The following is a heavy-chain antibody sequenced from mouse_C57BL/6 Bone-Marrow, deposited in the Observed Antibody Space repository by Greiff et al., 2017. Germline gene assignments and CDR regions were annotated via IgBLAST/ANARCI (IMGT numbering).Heavy chain of an antibody. CDR2: IYPSDSET. CDR1: GYTFTSYW. CDR3: ARGDYDGSSAYDS. D-gene: IGHD1-1*01. V-gene: IGHV1-61*01. J-gene: IGHJ2*01. Sequence: QVQLKQPGAELVRPGSSVKLSCKASGYTFTSYWMDWVKQRPGQGLEWIGNIYPSDSETHYNQKFKDKATLTVDKSSSTAYMKLSSLTSEDSAVYYCARGDYDGSSAYDSWGEGTTLTVSS.